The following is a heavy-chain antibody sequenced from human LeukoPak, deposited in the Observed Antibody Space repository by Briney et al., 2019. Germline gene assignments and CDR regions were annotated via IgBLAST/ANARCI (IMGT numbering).Heavy chain of an antibody. CDR3: TRGQMTLDV. CDR1: GFTFGDYV. CDR2: IRNKDYGETT. J-gene: IGHJ6*04. V-gene: IGHV3-49*04. Sequence: GGSLRLSCTASGFTFGDYVMSWVRQAPGKGPEWVGFIRNKDYGETTEYAASVKVRFTLSRDDSKSIVYLQMNSLKTEETAVYYCTRGQMTLDVWGKGTTVTVSS.